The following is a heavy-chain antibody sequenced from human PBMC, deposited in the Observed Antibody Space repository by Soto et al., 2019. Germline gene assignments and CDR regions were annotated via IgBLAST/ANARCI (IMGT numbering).Heavy chain of an antibody. CDR2: IYYSGST. Sequence: SETLSLTCTVSGGSISSSSYYWGWIRQPPGKGLEWIGSIYYSGSTYYNPSLKSRVTISVDTSKNQFSLKLSSVTAADTAVYYCARSTQDIVVVPADYWGQGTLVTVSS. D-gene: IGHD2-2*01. J-gene: IGHJ4*02. CDR3: ARSTQDIVVVPADY. V-gene: IGHV4-39*01. CDR1: GGSISSSSYY.